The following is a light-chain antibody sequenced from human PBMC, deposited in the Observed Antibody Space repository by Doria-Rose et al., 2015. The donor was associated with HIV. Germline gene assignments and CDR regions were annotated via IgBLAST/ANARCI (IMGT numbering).Light chain of an antibody. CDR1: QSFSSTY. J-gene: IGKJ1*01. Sequence: QSPGTLSLSPGERATLSCRASQSFSSTYLAWYQQQPGQAPSLLIYDGSTRATGIPDRLSASGSGTDFTLTINRLEPEDFALYYCHQYGTSWTFGQGTKVEI. CDR3: HQYGTSWT. CDR2: DGS. V-gene: IGKV3-20*01.